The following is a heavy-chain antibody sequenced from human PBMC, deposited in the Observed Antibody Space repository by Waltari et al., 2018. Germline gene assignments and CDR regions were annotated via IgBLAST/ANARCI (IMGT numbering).Heavy chain of an antibody. Sequence: EVQLVQSGAEVKKPGESLKISCKGSGYSFTSYWIGWVRQMPGKGLEWMGIIYPGDSDTRYSPSFQAQVTISADKSISTAYLQWSSLKASDTAMYYCARQGPANYYYYYYMDVWGKGTTVTVSS. V-gene: IGHV5-51*01. CDR1: GYSFTSYW. CDR2: IYPGDSDT. CDR3: ARQGPANYYYYYYMDV. D-gene: IGHD2-2*01. J-gene: IGHJ6*03.